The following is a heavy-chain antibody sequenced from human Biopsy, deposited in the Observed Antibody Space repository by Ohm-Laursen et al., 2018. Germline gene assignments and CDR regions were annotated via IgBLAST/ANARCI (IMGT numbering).Heavy chain of an antibody. CDR1: GASVTSGSYY. V-gene: IGHV4-61*01. D-gene: IGHD6-19*01. Sequence: SETLSLTCTVSGASVTSGSYYWSWIRQPPGKGLEWLGYISNIGSTNYNPSLKSRVTISVDTSKNHFPLKLTSVTAADTAVYYCARESALAGDFDSWGQGTLVTVSS. CDR2: ISNIGST. CDR3: ARESALAGDFDS. J-gene: IGHJ4*02.